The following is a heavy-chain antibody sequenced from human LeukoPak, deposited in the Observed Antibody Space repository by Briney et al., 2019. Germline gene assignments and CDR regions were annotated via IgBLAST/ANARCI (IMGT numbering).Heavy chain of an antibody. CDR1: GFTFSSYE. D-gene: IGHD3-22*01. CDR3: ARESYSSGYYYDY. CDR2: ISSSGSTI. Sequence: PGGSLRLSCAASGFTFSSYEMNWVRQAPGKGLEWVSYISSSGSTIYYADSVKGRFTISRDNAKNSLYLQMNSLRAEDTAVYYCARESYSSGYYYDYWGQGTLVTASS. J-gene: IGHJ4*02. V-gene: IGHV3-48*03.